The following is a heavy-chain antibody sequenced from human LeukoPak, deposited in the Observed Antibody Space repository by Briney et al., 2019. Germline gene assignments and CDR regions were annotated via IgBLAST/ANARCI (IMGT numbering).Heavy chain of an antibody. CDR2: ISSRSTYI. V-gene: IGHV3-21*06. D-gene: IGHD4-11*01. Sequence: GGSLRLSCVGSGFTFNDHSMHWVRQAPGEGLEWVSSISSRSTYIYYVGSVKGRFTISRDNAKNSVYLQMNSLRAEDTALYYCAREVYSKYEGDALDVWGQGTTVTVSS. CDR3: AREVYSKYEGDALDV. CDR1: GFTFNDHS. J-gene: IGHJ6*02.